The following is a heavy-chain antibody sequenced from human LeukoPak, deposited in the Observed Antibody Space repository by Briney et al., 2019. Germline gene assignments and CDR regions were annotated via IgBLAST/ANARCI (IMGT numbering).Heavy chain of an antibody. V-gene: IGHV3-7*01. CDR2: IKQDGSEK. D-gene: IGHD2-2*01. CDR3: ARYCSSTSCSIGNLDY. Sequence: PGGSLRLSCAASGFTFSSYWMSWVRQAPGKGLEWVANIKQDGSEKYYVDSVKGRFTISRDNAKNSLYLQMNSLRAEDTAVYYCARYCSSTSCSIGNLDYWGQGTLVTVSS. J-gene: IGHJ4*02. CDR1: GFTFSSYW.